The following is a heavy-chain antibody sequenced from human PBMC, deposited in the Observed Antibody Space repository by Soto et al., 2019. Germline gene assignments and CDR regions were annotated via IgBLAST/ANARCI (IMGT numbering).Heavy chain of an antibody. CDR3: VKVKYYYVSGGNPPVGY. J-gene: IGHJ4*02. D-gene: IGHD3-10*02. Sequence: LRLSCAASGFTLGRYGMSWVRQAPGKGLEWVSAVSPNGQGIYYADSVRGRFTISRDFSKNTVFLHMDSLRAEDTAVYYCVKVKYYYVSGGNPPVGYWGQGTVVTVSS. CDR1: GFTLGRYG. CDR2: VSPNGQGI. V-gene: IGHV3-23*01.